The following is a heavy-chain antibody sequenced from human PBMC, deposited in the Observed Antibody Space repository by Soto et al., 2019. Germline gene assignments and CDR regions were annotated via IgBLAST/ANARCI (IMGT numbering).Heavy chain of an antibody. J-gene: IGHJ4*02. D-gene: IGHD3-10*01. Sequence: QVQLVESGGGVVQPGRSLRLSCAASGFTFSNYAVHWVRQAPGKGLEWVAVISYDGGTKNYADSVKGRFTISRDNSRNTLYLQMNSLRVEDTAVYYCARKFHDDSGTYLFALVYWGQGTLVTVSS. CDR3: ARKFHDDSGTYLFALVY. V-gene: IGHV3-30-3*01. CDR1: GFTFSNYA. CDR2: ISYDGGTK.